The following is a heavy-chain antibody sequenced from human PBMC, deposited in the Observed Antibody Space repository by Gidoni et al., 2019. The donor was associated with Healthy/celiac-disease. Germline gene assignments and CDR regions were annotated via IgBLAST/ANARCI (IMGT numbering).Heavy chain of an antibody. CDR1: GGYISSSSYY. CDR2: IYYSGST. Sequence: QLQMQESGPGLVKPSETLSLSCTVSGGYISSSSYYWGWIRQPPGKGREWSGSIYYSGSTYYNPSLKSRVTISVDTSKTQFSLKLSSVTAADTAVYYCARQDSSIWSPLYYFDYWGQGTLVTVSS. CDR3: ARQDSSIWSPLYYFDY. V-gene: IGHV4-39*07. J-gene: IGHJ4*02. D-gene: IGHD6-13*01.